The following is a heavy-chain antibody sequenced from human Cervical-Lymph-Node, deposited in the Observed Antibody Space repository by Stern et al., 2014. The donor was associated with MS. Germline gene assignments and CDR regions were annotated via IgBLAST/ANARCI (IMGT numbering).Heavy chain of an antibody. V-gene: IGHV5-51*01. D-gene: IGHD3-16*01. CDR1: GDSFTNYW. J-gene: IGHJ4*02. CDR3: ARRYADYYDS. Sequence: EVHLVESGAEVKKPGESLRISCKGSGDSFTNYWIGWVRQMPGKGLDWMGIIFPDDSSTRYSPSFQGQVTISADKSITTAYLQWSSLKASDTAMYYCARRYADYYDSWGQGTLVTVSS. CDR2: IFPDDSST.